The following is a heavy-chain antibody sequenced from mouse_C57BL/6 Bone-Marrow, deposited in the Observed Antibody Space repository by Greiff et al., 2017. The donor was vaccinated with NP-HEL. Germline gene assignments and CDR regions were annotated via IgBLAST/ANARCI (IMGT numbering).Heavy chain of an antibody. CDR1: YTFSRRVH. CDR2: GQGLEWVG. V-gene: IGHV1-87*01. D-gene: IGHD1-1*01. CDR3: SEDSAVYYCACSYYYGSSPYY. Sequence: VKLLESGPELARPWASVKISCQAFYTFSRRVHFAIRDTNYWMQWVKQRPGQGLEWVGAIYPGNGDTSYNQKFKCKATLTADKSSSTAYMQISSLTSEDSAVYYCACSYYYGSSPYYWGQGTTLTVSS. J-gene: IGHJ2*01.